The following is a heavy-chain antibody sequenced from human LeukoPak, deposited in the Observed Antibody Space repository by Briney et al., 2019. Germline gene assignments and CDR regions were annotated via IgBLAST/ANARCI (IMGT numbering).Heavy chain of an antibody. CDR3: ARAVTGTFDY. Sequence: GGSLRLSCAASGFTFSSYGMSWVRQAPGKGLEWVSRINSDGSTTSYADSVKGRFTISRDNAKNTLYLQMNSLRAEDTAVYYCARAVTGTFDYWGQGTLVTVSS. D-gene: IGHD6-19*01. V-gene: IGHV3-74*01. CDR1: GFTFSSYG. CDR2: INSDGSTT. J-gene: IGHJ4*02.